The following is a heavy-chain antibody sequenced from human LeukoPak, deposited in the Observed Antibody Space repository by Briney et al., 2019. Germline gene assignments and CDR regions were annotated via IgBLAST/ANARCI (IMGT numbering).Heavy chain of an antibody. J-gene: IGHJ4*02. D-gene: IGHD6-13*01. CDR2: ISDSGNT. V-gene: IGHV3-23*01. CDR1: GFTLSSYA. Sequence: GGSLRLSCAASGFTLSSYAMSWVRQAPGKGLEWVSAISDSGNTYHADSVKGRFTISRDSSKNTLFLQMNRLRPEDAAVYYCAKDYVRYSSSWSFDYWGQGTLVTVSS. CDR3: AKDYVRYSSSWSFDY.